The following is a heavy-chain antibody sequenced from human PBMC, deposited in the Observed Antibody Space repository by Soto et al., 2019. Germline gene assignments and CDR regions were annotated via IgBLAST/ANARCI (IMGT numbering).Heavy chain of an antibody. Sequence: GESLKISCVGSGFSFSRYTVGWVRQVPGKGLEWMGVIHPGDSDTRYSSSFQGQVTISADKSISTAYLQWSSLKASDTAMYYCTLSYGDSYYYYYGMDVWGQGTTVTVSS. V-gene: IGHV5-51*01. CDR1: GFSFSRYT. J-gene: IGHJ6*02. CDR2: IHPGDSDT. D-gene: IGHD4-17*01. CDR3: TLSYGDSYYYYYGMDV.